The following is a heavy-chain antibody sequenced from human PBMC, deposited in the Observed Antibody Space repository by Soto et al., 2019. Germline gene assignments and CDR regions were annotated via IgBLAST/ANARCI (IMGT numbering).Heavy chain of an antibody. J-gene: IGHJ6*01. D-gene: IGHD4-17*01. Sequence: QVQLVQSGAEVKKPGSSVKVSCKASGGTFSSYAISWVRQAPGHGLEWMGGIIPIFGTANYAKKCQGRVTITADDSKSTAYMELSSLRSEDTAVYYCAVRPRHDYRLYDSDGMDVWGQGTTVTVSS. CDR2: IIPIFGTA. CDR3: AVRPRHDYRLYDSDGMDV. V-gene: IGHV1-69*01. CDR1: GGTFSSYA.